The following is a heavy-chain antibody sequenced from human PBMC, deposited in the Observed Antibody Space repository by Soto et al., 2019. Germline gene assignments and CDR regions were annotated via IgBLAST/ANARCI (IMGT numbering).Heavy chain of an antibody. CDR2: ISYDGSDK. Sequence: GGSLRLSCAASGFTFSSYGMHWVRQAPGKGLEWVALISYDGSDKDYADSVKGRFTISRDNSRNTLFLQMNSLRVEDTAVYYCARDYYKYYDSSGYYRSPAYWGQGTLVTVSS. V-gene: IGHV3-30*19. CDR3: ARDYYKYYDSSGYYRSPAY. D-gene: IGHD3-22*01. CDR1: GFTFSSYG. J-gene: IGHJ4*02.